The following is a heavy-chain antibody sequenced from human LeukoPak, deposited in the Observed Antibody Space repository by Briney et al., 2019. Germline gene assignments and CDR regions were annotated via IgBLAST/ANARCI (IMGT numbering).Heavy chain of an antibody. V-gene: IGHV3-48*03. J-gene: IGHJ4*02. D-gene: IGHD3-10*01. Sequence: GGSLRLSCAASGFIFSSYEMNWVRQAPGKGLQWVSYITSSGSTIYDADSVKGRFTISGDNAKNSLYLQMNSLRAEDTAVYYCARGRYYGSGSLDYWGQGTLVTVSS. CDR2: ITSSGSTI. CDR3: ARGRYYGSGSLDY. CDR1: GFIFSSYE.